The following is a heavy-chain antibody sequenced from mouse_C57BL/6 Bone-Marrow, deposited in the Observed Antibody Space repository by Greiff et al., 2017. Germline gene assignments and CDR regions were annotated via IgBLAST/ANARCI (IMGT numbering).Heavy chain of an antibody. Sequence: VQLQESGAELMKPGASVKLSCKATGYTFTGYWIEWVKQRPGQGLEWIGRIHPSDSDTNYNQKFKGKATLTVDKSSSTAYMQLSSLTSEDSAVYYCAISSYYGSSFDYWGQGTTLTVSS. D-gene: IGHD1-1*01. V-gene: IGHV1-74*04. CDR2: IHPSDSDT. CDR3: AISSYYGSSFDY. CDR1: GYTFTGYW. J-gene: IGHJ2*01.